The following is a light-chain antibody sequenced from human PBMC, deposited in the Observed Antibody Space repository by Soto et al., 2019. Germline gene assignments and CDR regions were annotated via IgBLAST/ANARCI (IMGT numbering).Light chain of an antibody. Sequence: EIVLTQSPATLSLSPGERATLSCRASQSVSTYLAWYQQKPGQAPRLLIYDASNRATGIPARFSGSGSGTDFTLTISSLVPEDFAVYYCQQRSNWPEYTFGQGTKLEIK. CDR2: DAS. CDR3: QQRSNWPEYT. CDR1: QSVSTY. V-gene: IGKV3-11*01. J-gene: IGKJ2*01.